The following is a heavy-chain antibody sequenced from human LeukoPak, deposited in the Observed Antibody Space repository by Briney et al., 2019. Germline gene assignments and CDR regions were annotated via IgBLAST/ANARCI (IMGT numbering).Heavy chain of an antibody. D-gene: IGHD5-24*01. CDR1: GFTFDDYG. CDR2: INWNGGST. Sequence: GGSLRLSCAASGFTFDDYGMSWVRQAPGKGLEWVSGINWNGGSTGYADSVKGRFTISRDNAKNSLYLQMNSLRAEDTALYYCARDALGMATTHFDYWGQGTLVTVSS. CDR3: ARDALGMATTHFDY. J-gene: IGHJ4*02. V-gene: IGHV3-20*04.